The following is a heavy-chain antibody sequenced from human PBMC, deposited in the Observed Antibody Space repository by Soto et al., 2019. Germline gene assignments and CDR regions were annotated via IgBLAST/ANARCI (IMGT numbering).Heavy chain of an antibody. CDR2: ISGSGGST. CDR1: GFTFSNYA. J-gene: IGHJ6*03. Sequence: EVQLLESGGGLVQPGGSLRLSCAASGFTFSNYAMTWVRQAPGKGLEWVSGISGSGGSTYYADSVKGRFTVSRDNSKNTLDLQMNILRADDTAVYYCAKHRLPSRPYYYIDVWGEGTTVTVSS. CDR3: AKHRLPSRPYYYIDV. V-gene: IGHV3-23*01. D-gene: IGHD2-2*01.